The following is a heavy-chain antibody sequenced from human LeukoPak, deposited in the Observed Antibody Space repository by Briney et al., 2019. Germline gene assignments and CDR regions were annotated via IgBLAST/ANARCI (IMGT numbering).Heavy chain of an antibody. CDR1: GGSISSSSYY. CDR2: IYYSGIT. V-gene: IGHV4-39*01. D-gene: IGHD6-19*01. Sequence: SETLSLTCTVSGGSISSSSYYWGWIRQPPGKGLGWIGSIYYSGITYYNASLKSRVTISVDTSKNQFSLNLSSVTAADTAVYYCARASKDGYSSGHKWKYWGQGTLVTVSS. J-gene: IGHJ4*02. CDR3: ARASKDGYSSGHKWKY.